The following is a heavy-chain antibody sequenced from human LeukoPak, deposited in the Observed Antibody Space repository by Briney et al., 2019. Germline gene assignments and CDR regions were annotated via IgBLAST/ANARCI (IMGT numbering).Heavy chain of an antibody. CDR2: ISSSSSYI. CDR1: GFTFSSYS. CDR3: ARANRGFRSYFDY. D-gene: IGHD7-27*01. V-gene: IGHV3-21*01. J-gene: IGHJ4*02. Sequence: PGGSLRLSCAASGFTFSSYSMNWVRQAPGKGLEWVSSISSSSSYIYYADSVKGRFTISRDNAKNSLYLQMNSLRAEDTAVYYCARANRGFRSYFDYWGQGTLVTVSS.